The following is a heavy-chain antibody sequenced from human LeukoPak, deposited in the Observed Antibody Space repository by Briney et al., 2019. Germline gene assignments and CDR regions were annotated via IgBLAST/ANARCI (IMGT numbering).Heavy chain of an antibody. V-gene: IGHV3-48*01. Sequence: GGSLRLSCAASGFTFNTYNMNWVRQAPGKRLEWIAYISSYTITYYADFVKGRFTISGDNAKKSLDLQMNSLRAEGTAVYYCARSGHSNGWYYFDYWGLGALVTVSS. CDR3: ARSGHSNGWYYFDY. CDR1: GFTFNTYN. J-gene: IGHJ4*02. CDR2: ISSYTIT. D-gene: IGHD6-19*01.